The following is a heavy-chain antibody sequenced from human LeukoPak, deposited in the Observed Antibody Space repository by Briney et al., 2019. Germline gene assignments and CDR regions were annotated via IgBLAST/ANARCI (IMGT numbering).Heavy chain of an antibody. J-gene: IGHJ4*02. CDR3: ARAGIAAAGTGDY. CDR1: GGSISSYY. Sequence: SETLSLTCTVSGGSISSYYWSWVRQPPGKGLEWIGYIYYSGSTNYNPSLKSRVTISVDTSKNQFSLKLSSVTAADTAVYYCARAGIAAAGTGDYWGQGTLVTVSS. D-gene: IGHD6-13*01. V-gene: IGHV4-59*01. CDR2: IYYSGST.